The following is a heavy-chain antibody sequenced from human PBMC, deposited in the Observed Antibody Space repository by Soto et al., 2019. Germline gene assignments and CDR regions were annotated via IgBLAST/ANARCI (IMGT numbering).Heavy chain of an antibody. CDR1: GFTFSNYG. J-gene: IGHJ1*01. CDR3: AQTYWYFQH. D-gene: IGHD2-15*01. V-gene: IGHV3-30*18. CDR2: ISYDGSNI. Sequence: QVQLVESGGGVVQPGRSLRLSCAASGFTFSNYGMHRVRQAPGKGLEWVAVISYDGSNIFYADSVKGRFTISRDNSKNTLYLQMNSLRAEDTAVYYCAQTYWYFQHWGQGTLVTVSS.